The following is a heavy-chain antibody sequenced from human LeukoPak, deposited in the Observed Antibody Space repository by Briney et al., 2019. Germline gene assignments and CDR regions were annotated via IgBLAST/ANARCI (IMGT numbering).Heavy chain of an antibody. D-gene: IGHD1-26*01. CDR1: GFTFSNYE. CDR3: ARRGGSSGNY. Sequence: PGGSLRLSCAASGFTFSNYEMNWVRQAPGKGLEWISYISSSGSPIYYADSVRGRFTISRDDAKNSLFLRMSSLRVEDTAVYYCARRGGSSGNYWGQGTLVTVSS. CDR2: ISSSGSPI. V-gene: IGHV3-48*03. J-gene: IGHJ4*02.